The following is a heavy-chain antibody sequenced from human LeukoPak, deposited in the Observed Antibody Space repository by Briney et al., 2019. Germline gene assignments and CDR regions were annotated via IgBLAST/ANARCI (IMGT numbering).Heavy chain of an antibody. CDR3: VKDRAANLFESGAFED. V-gene: IGHV3-9*01. Sequence: GGSLRLSCAASGFTFDDYGIHWVRQAPGKGLEWVSGIDWNSGALGYADSVKGRFTISRDNAKNSLYLQMNSLRAEDTAFYYCVKDRAANLFESGAFEDWGQGTLVTVSS. CDR1: GFTFDDYG. D-gene: IGHD3-10*01. CDR2: IDWNSGAL. J-gene: IGHJ4*02.